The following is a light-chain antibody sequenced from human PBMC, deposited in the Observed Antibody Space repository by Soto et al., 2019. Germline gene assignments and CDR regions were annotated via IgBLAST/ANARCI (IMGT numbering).Light chain of an antibody. CDR3: QQNKSFPPIT. Sequence: DIQMTQSPTSVSASVGDRVTITCRASQGISRYLAWYQQKPGEAPKLLIYAASSLQSGVSSRFSGSGSGTDFTLTISSLQPEDFATYYCQQNKSFPPITSGQGTRVETK. CDR1: QGISRY. J-gene: IGKJ5*01. V-gene: IGKV1D-12*01. CDR2: AAS.